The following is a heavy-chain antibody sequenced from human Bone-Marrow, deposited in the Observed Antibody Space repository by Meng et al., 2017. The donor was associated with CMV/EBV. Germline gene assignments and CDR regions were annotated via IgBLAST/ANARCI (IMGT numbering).Heavy chain of an antibody. CDR1: GYTFTSYY. Sequence: ASVKVSCKASGYTFTSYYMHWVRQAPGQGLEWMGIINPSGGSTSYAQKFQGRVTMTRDTSTSTAYMELSRLRSDDTAVYYCARVEWEVRWFDPWGQGTLVTVSS. CDR3: ARVEWEVRWFDP. CDR2: INPSGGST. J-gene: IGHJ5*02. D-gene: IGHD1-26*01. V-gene: IGHV1-46*01.